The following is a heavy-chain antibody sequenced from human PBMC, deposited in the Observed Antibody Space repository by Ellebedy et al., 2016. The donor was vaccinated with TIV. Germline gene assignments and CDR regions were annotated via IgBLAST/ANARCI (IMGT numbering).Heavy chain of an antibody. J-gene: IGHJ4*02. Sequence: SETLSLTCAVYGGSFSGYYWSWIRQPPGKGLEWIGYIYYSGSTNYNPSLKSRVTISVNTSKNQFSLKLSSVTAADTAVYYCARHDSSGINFDYWGQGTLVTVSS. V-gene: IGHV4-59*08. CDR3: ARHDSSGINFDY. CDR2: IYYSGST. D-gene: IGHD3-22*01. CDR1: GGSFSGYY.